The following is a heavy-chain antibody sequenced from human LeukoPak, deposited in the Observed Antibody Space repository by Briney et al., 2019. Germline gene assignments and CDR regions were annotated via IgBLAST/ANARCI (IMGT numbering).Heavy chain of an antibody. CDR3: ARVYSSSWSDAFDI. V-gene: IGHV3-21*01. Sequence: PGGSLRLSCAASGSTFSSYSMNWVRQAPGKGLEWVSSISSSSSYIYYADSVKGRFTISRDNAKNSLYLQMNSLRAEDTAVYYCARVYSSSWSDAFDIWGQGTMVTVSS. CDR1: GSTFSSYS. J-gene: IGHJ3*02. CDR2: ISSSSSYI. D-gene: IGHD6-13*01.